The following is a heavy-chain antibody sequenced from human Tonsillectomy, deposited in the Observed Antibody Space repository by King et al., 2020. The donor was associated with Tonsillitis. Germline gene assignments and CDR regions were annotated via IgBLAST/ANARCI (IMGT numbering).Heavy chain of an antibody. V-gene: IGHV4-59*01. Sequence: QLQESGPGLVKPSETLSLTCTVSGGSISSYYWSWIRQPPGKGLEWIGYIYYSGSTNYNPSLKSRVTISVDTSKNQFSLKLSSVTAADTAVYYCARDYGIAAAAVLDYWGQGTLVTVSS. CDR3: ARDYGIAAAAVLDY. D-gene: IGHD6-13*01. CDR1: GGSISSYY. J-gene: IGHJ4*01. CDR2: IYYSGST.